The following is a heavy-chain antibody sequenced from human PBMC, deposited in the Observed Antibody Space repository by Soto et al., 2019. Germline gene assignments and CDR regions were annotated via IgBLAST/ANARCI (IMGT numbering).Heavy chain of an antibody. Sequence: GGSLRLSCAASGFTFSSYAMSWVRQAPGKGLEWVSAISGSGGSTYYADSVKGRFTISRDNSKNTLYLQMNSLRAEDTAVYYCAKASESIVLMVYATPFDYWGQGTQVTVSS. V-gene: IGHV3-23*01. CDR2: ISGSGGST. CDR3: AKASESIVLMVYATPFDY. D-gene: IGHD2-8*01. J-gene: IGHJ4*02. CDR1: GFTFSSYA.